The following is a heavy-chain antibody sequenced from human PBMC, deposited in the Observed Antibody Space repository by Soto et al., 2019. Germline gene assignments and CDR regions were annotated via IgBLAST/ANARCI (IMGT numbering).Heavy chain of an antibody. CDR1: GGSISSGDYY. Sequence: SETLSLTCTVSGGSISSGDYYWSWIRQPPGKGLEWIGYIYHSGSTYYNPSLKSRVTISVDTSKNQFSLKLTSVTAADTAVYYCAREYYYDSSGTPPPFDPWGQGTPVTVSS. CDR3: AREYYYDSSGTPPPFDP. J-gene: IGHJ5*02. V-gene: IGHV4-30-4*01. D-gene: IGHD3-22*01. CDR2: IYHSGST.